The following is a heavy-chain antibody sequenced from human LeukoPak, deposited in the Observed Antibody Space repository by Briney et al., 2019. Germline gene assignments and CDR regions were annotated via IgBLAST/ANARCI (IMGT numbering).Heavy chain of an antibody. V-gene: IGHV3-15*01. CDR2: IKRKSDRGAT. D-gene: IGHD1-26*01. CDR1: GLPVGNAW. CDR3: ASADRWEHLFLYFRY. Sequence: GGCLRLSCTVAGLPVGNAWAVWVSPAPGNRRGWVGCIKRKSDRGATQYAAPVTGRSTISRHDSETTPHLQMDSLNTEHTAFYYCASADRWEHLFLYFRYWGRGSLVTVSS. J-gene: IGHJ4*02.